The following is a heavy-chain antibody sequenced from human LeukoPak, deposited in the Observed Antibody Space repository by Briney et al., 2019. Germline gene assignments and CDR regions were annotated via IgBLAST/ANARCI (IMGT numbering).Heavy chain of an antibody. J-gene: IGHJ4*02. CDR2: IKQDGSEK. Sequence: GGSLRLSCAASGFTFSSYWMSWVRQASGKGLEWVANIKQDGSEKYYVDSVKGRFTISRDNAKNSLYLQMNSLRAEDTAVYYCARVYCSSTSCSKESFDYWGQGTLVTVSS. CDR3: ARVYCSSTSCSKESFDY. V-gene: IGHV3-7*01. D-gene: IGHD2-2*01. CDR1: GFTFSSYW.